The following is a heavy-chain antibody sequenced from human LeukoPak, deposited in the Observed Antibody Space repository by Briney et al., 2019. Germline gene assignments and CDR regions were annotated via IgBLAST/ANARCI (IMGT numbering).Heavy chain of an antibody. Sequence: ASVKVSCKASVYTFNDYYMYWVRQAPGQGLEWMGWINPKSGGTNYAQRFEGRVTMTRDTSVNTAYMELSRLRSDDTAVYYCARERKELRFLEDWGQGTLVTVSS. V-gene: IGHV1-2*02. CDR3: ARERKELRFLED. CDR2: INPKSGGT. D-gene: IGHD3-3*01. CDR1: VYTFNDYY. J-gene: IGHJ4*02.